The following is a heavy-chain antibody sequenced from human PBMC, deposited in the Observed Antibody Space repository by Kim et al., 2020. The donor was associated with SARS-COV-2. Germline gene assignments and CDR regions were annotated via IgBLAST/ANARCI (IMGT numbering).Heavy chain of an antibody. D-gene: IGHD3-10*01. Sequence: GGSLRLSCAASGFTFSSYGMHWVRQAPGKGLEWVAVISYDGSNKYYADSVKGRFTISRDNSKNTLYLQMNSLRAEDTAVYYCAKDLGLLWFGELFSYGMDVWRQGTTVTVSS. J-gene: IGHJ6*02. CDR1: GFTFSSYG. CDR2: ISYDGSNK. CDR3: AKDLGLLWFGELFSYGMDV. V-gene: IGHV3-30*18.